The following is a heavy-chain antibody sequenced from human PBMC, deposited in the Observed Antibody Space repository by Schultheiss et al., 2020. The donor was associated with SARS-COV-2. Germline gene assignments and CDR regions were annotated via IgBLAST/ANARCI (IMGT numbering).Heavy chain of an antibody. J-gene: IGHJ6*04. V-gene: IGHV1-2*02. CDR3: ARGGGSSGWSNYGMDV. CDR2: INPNSGGT. D-gene: IGHD6-19*01. Sequence: ASVKVSCKASGYTFTGYYMHWVRQAPGQGLEWMGIINPNSGGTNYAQKFQGRVTMTRDTSISTAYMELSRLRSDDTAVYYCARGGGSSGWSNYGMDVWGKGTTVTVSS. CDR1: GYTFTGYY.